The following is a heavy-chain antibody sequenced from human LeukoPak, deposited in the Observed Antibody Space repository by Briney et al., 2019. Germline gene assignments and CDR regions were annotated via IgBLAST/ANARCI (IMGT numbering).Heavy chain of an antibody. V-gene: IGHV3-7*01. J-gene: IGHJ4*02. D-gene: IGHD5-18*01. CDR1: GFTFSSYW. CDR2: IKQDGSEK. CDR3: ARDAAYGYDRFDY. Sequence: GGSLRLSCAASGFTFSSYWMSWVRQAPGKGLEWVANIKQDGSEKYYVDSVKGRFTISRDNAKKSLYLQMNSLGADDTAVYYCARDAAYGYDRFDYWGQGTQVTVSS.